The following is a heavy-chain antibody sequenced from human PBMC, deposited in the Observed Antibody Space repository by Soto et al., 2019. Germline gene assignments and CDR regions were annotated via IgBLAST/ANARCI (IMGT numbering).Heavy chain of an antibody. D-gene: IGHD3-10*01. CDR3: AKDPLWFGELFDGMDV. Sequence: PGGSLRLSCAASGFTFSSYGMHWVRQAPGKGLEWVAVISYDGSNKYYADSVKGRFTISRDNSKNTLYLQMNSLRAEDTAVYYCAKDPLWFGELFDGMDVWGQGTTVTVSS. CDR1: GFTFSSYG. J-gene: IGHJ6*02. CDR2: ISYDGSNK. V-gene: IGHV3-30*18.